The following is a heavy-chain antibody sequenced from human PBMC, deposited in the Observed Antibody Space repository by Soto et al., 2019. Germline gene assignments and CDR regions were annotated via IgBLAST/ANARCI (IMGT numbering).Heavy chain of an antibody. CDR3: ARVDRGSSLFYYYYGMDV. J-gene: IGHJ6*02. Sequence: QVQLVESGGGVVQPGRSLRLSCAASGFTFSSYGMHWVRQAPGKGLEWVAVIWYDGSNKYYVDSVKGRFTISRDNSLNTVYLEMGSLRAEDTAVYYCARVDRGSSLFYYYYGMDVWGQGTTVTVS. CDR2: IWYDGSNK. V-gene: IGHV3-33*01. CDR1: GFTFSSYG. D-gene: IGHD6-6*01.